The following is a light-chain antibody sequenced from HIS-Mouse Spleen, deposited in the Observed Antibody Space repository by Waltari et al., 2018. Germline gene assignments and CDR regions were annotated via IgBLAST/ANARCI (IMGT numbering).Light chain of an antibody. CDR1: ALPKKS. CDR2: EDS. CDR3: YSTDSSGNHRV. J-gene: IGLJ2*01. Sequence: SSELTQPPSVSVSPGQTARITCSGCALPKKSAYWYQQKSGQAPVLGIYEDSKRPSGIPERFSGSSSGTMATLTISGAQVEDEADYYCYSTDSSGNHRVFGGGTKLTVL. V-gene: IGLV3-10*01.